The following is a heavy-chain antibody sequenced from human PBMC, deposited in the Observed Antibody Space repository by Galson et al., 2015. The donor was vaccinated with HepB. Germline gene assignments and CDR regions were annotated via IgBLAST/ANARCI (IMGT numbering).Heavy chain of an antibody. V-gene: IGHV3-21*01. J-gene: IGHJ4*02. CDR3: ARDGPPPTYDFWSGYFAHEIYYFDY. CDR2: ISSSSSYI. D-gene: IGHD3-3*01. CDR1: GFTFSSYS. Sequence: SLRLSCAASGFTFSSYSMNWVRQAPGKGLEWVSSISSSSSYIYYADSVKGRFTISRDNAKNSLYLQMNSLRAEDTAVYYCARDGPPPTYDFWSGYFAHEIYYFDYWGQGTLVTVSS.